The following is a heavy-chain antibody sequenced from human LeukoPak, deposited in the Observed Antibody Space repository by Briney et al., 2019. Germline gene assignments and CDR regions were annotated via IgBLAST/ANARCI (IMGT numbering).Heavy chain of an antibody. CDR2: IYFSEST. Sequence: ASETLSLTCTVSGDSISRANYYWGWVRQPPGKGLEWIGSIYFSESTYYNPSLKSRVTISVETSKVQFSLKLSSVTAADTAVYYCARDSCSSTSCRKKFDNWGQGTLVTVSS. CDR3: ARDSCSSTSCRKKFDN. D-gene: IGHD2-2*01. V-gene: IGHV4-39*07. J-gene: IGHJ4*02. CDR1: GDSISRANYY.